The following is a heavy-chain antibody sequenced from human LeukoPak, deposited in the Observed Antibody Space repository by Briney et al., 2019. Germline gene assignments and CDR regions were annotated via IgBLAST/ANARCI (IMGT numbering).Heavy chain of an antibody. CDR2: MNPNSGNT. Sequence: ASVKVSCKASGYTFTSYDINWVRQATGQGLEWMGWMNPNSGNTGYAQKFQGRVTMTTDTSTSTAYMELRSLRSDDTAVYYCARDKNWDLEYWGQGTLVTVSS. CDR3: ARDKNWDLEY. CDR1: GYTFTSYD. D-gene: IGHD7-27*01. V-gene: IGHV1-8*02. J-gene: IGHJ4*02.